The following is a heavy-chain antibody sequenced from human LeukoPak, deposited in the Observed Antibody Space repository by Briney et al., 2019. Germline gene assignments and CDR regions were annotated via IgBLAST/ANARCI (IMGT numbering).Heavy chain of an antibody. V-gene: IGHV5-51*01. CDR3: ARLSDCSSTSCHLFDY. D-gene: IGHD2-2*01. CDR2: IYPGDSDT. J-gene: IGHJ4*02. CDR1: GYSFTSYW. Sequence: GESLKISCKGSGYSFTSYWIGWVRQMPGKGLEWMGIIYPGDSDTRYSPSFQGQVTISADKSISTAYLQWSSLKASDTAMYYCARLSDCSSTSCHLFDYWGQGTLVTVSS.